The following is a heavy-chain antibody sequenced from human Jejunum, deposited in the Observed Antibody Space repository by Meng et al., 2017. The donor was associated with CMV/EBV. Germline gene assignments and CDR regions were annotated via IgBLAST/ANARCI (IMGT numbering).Heavy chain of an antibody. CDR1: GFTFSTYA. CDR2: ITYDGNTK. V-gene: IGHV3-30-3*01. CDR3: TRGSLGPELRAGFDY. J-gene: IGHJ4*02. Sequence: QVQLVESGGGMVQPGRALRPACTASGFTFSTYAMHWVRQAPGQGLEWVAAITYDGNTKYYVDSVKGRFTISRDNSENTVYLQVNSLRAEDTAVYYCTRGSLGPELRAGFDYWGQGTLVTVYS. D-gene: IGHD1-14*01.